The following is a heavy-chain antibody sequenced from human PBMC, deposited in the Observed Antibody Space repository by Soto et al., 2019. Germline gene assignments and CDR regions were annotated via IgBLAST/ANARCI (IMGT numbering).Heavy chain of an antibody. V-gene: IGHV4-61*01. D-gene: IGHD2-21*02. CDR2: IFYSGST. Sequence: SETLSLTCTVSGGSVSSGSHYWSWIRQPPGKGLEWIGQIFYSGSTNYNPSLKSRVTISVDASKNQFSLELSSVTAADTAVYFCARDFCGGDCSDDYYYSAMDVWGQGTTVTVSS. CDR3: ARDFCGGDCSDDYYYSAMDV. CDR1: GGSVSSGSHY. J-gene: IGHJ6*02.